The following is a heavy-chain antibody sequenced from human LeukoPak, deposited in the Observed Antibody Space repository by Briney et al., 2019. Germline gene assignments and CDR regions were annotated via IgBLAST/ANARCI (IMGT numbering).Heavy chain of an antibody. Sequence: GGSLRLSCAASGFIFDDYAMHWVRKRPGKGLEWVSGISWNSGSIGYADSVKGRFTISRDNAKNSLYLQMNSLRAEDMALYYCAKGSDYDILTGPFYWGQGTLVTVSS. J-gene: IGHJ4*02. V-gene: IGHV3-9*03. CDR1: GFIFDDYA. CDR3: AKGSDYDILTGPFY. D-gene: IGHD3-9*01. CDR2: ISWNSGSI.